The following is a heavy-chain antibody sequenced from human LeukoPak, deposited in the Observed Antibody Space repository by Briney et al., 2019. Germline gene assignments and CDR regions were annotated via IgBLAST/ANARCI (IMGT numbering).Heavy chain of an antibody. J-gene: IGHJ3*02. Sequence: KPSQTLSLTCTGSGGSISSGSYYWSWIRQPAGKGLEWIGRIYTSGSTNYNPSLKSRVTISVDTSKNQFSLKLSSVTAADTAVYYCARDRTYYYDSSGYADAFDIWGQGTMVTVSS. CDR3: ARDRTYYYDSSGYADAFDI. D-gene: IGHD3-22*01. V-gene: IGHV4-61*02. CDR2: IYTSGST. CDR1: GGSISSGSYY.